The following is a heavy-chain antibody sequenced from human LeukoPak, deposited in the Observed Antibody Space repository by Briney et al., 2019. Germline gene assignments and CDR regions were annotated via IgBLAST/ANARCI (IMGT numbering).Heavy chain of an antibody. J-gene: IGHJ6*01. Sequence: ASVKVSCKASGYTFTSYYTHWVRQAPAQGLEWMGIINPSGGSTSYAKKLQGRVTMTRDTSTSTVYMELSSLRSEDTAVYYCARDLVTTGGMDVWGQGTTVTVSS. V-gene: IGHV1-46*01. CDR2: INPSGGST. D-gene: IGHD4-17*01. CDR3: ARDLVTTGGMDV. CDR1: GYTFTSYY.